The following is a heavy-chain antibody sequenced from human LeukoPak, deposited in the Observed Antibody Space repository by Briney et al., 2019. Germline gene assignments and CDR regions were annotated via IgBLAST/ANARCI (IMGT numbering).Heavy chain of an antibody. D-gene: IGHD4-17*01. J-gene: IGHJ5*02. V-gene: IGHV1-2*02. CDR2: INPNSGGT. CDR1: GYTFTGYY. Sequence: ASVKVSCKASGYTFTGYYMHWVRQAPGQGLEWMGWINPNSGGTNYAQKFQGRVTMTRDTSISTAYMELSRLRSDDTAVYYCARTTTVTRNNWFDPWGQGTLVTVSS. CDR3: ARTTTVTRNNWFDP.